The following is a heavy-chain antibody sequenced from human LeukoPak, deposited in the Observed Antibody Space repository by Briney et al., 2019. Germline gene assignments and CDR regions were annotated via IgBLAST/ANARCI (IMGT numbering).Heavy chain of an antibody. Sequence: GGSLRLSCAASGFTFSSYEMNWVRQAPGKGLEWVSYISSSGTTTFYADSVKGRFTISRDNSKNTLSLQMNSLRAEDTAVYYCARDYYDGIGYYYEDYWGQGTLVTVSS. CDR1: GFTFSSYE. CDR2: ISSSGTTT. CDR3: ARDYYDGIGYYYEDY. J-gene: IGHJ4*02. V-gene: IGHV3-48*03. D-gene: IGHD3-22*01.